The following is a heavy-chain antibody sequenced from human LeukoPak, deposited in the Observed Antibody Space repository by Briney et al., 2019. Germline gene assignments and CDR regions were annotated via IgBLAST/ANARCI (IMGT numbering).Heavy chain of an antibody. CDR3: AREGPYTWSRASYYMDV. CDR2: ISSSSSYI. CDR1: GFTFSSYS. D-gene: IGHD3-3*01. J-gene: IGHJ6*03. V-gene: IGHV3-21*01. Sequence: MAGGSLRLSCAASGFTFSSYSMNWVRQAPGKGLEWVSSISSSSSYIYYADSVKGRFTISRDNAKNSLYLQMNSLRAEDTAVYYCAREGPYTWSRASYYMDVWGKGTTVTVSS.